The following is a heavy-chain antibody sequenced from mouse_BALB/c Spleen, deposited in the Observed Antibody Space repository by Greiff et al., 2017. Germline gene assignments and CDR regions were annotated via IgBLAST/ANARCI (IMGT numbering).Heavy chain of an antibody. Sequence: EVKLVESGGGLVKPGGSLKLSCAASGFTFSSYAMSWVRQSPEKRLEWVAEISSGGSYTYYPDTVTGRFTISRDNAKNTLYLEMSSLRSEDTAMYYCARDRDYGNSAYWGQGTLVTVSA. CDR2: ISSGGSYT. D-gene: IGHD2-1*01. CDR1: GFTFSSYA. J-gene: IGHJ3*01. V-gene: IGHV5-9-4*01. CDR3: ARDRDYGNSAY.